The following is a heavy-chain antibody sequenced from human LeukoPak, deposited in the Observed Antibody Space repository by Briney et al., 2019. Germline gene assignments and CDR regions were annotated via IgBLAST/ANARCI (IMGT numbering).Heavy chain of an antibody. D-gene: IGHD3-22*01. CDR1: GFTVSSNY. Sequence: PGGSLRLSCAASGFTVSSNYMSWVRQAPGKGLEWVSVTYSGGSTYYADSVKGRFTISRDNSKNTLYLQMNSLRAEDTAVYYCAREYRAYYYDSSGHAFDIWGQGTMVTVSS. CDR3: AREYRAYYYDSSGHAFDI. V-gene: IGHV3-66*01. J-gene: IGHJ3*02. CDR2: TYSGGST.